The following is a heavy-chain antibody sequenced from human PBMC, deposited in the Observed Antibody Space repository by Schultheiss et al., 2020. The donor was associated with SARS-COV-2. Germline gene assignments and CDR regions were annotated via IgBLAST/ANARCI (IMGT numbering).Heavy chain of an antibody. Sequence: SETLSLTCTVSGGSISSGDYYWSWIRQPPGKGLEWIGYIYYSGSTNYNPSLKSRVTISVDTSKNQFSLKLSSVTAADTAVYYCARGSGSGSSFDYWGQGTLVTVSS. J-gene: IGHJ4*02. CDR2: IYYSGST. D-gene: IGHD3-10*01. CDR1: GGSISSGDYY. V-gene: IGHV4-61*08. CDR3: ARGSGSGSSFDY.